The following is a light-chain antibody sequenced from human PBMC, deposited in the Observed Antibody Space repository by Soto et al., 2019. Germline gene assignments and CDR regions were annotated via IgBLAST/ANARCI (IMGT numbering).Light chain of an antibody. J-gene: IGLJ1*01. Sequence: QSALTQPASVSGSPGQSITISCTGTSSDVGGYNYVSWYQQHPGKAPKLMIYEVSNRPSGVSNRFSGSKSGNKASLTISGLQDEDEDDYYCSSYGSTSTRYVFGTGTKLTVL. CDR2: EVS. V-gene: IGLV2-14*01. CDR3: SSYGSTSTRYV. CDR1: SSDVGGYNY.